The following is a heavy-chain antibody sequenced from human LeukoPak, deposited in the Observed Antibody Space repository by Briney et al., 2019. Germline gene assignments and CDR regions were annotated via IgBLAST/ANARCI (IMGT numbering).Heavy chain of an antibody. CDR3: AKRGVVVRVFLVGFHREAYYFDS. V-gene: IGHV3-23*01. CDR2: LSGSAGGT. CDR1: GITLSNYA. Sequence: GGSLRLSCGVSGITLSNYAMSWVRQAPGKGLEWVAGLSGSAGGTTYADSVKGRFTISRDNSKHTLFLQMDRLRAEDTAVYFCAKRGVVVRVFLVGFHREAYYFDSWGQGAQVTVSS. D-gene: IGHD3-16*02. J-gene: IGHJ4*02.